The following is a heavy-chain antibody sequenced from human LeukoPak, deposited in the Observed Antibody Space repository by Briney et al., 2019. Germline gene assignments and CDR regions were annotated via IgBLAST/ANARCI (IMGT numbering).Heavy chain of an antibody. D-gene: IGHD6-13*01. V-gene: IGHV1-18*01. CDR1: GYTFTSYG. J-gene: IGHJ6*03. CDR2: ISAYNGNT. CDR3: ARVPSSWYGSYYYYMDV. Sequence: ASVKVSCKASGYTFTSYGISWVRQAPGQGLEWMGWISAYNGNTNYAQKLQGRVTMTTDTSTSTAYMELRSLRSDDTAVYYCARVPSSWYGSYYYYMDVWGQGTLVTVSS.